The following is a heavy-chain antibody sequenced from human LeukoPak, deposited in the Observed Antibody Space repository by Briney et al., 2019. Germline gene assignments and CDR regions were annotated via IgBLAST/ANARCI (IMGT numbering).Heavy chain of an antibody. Sequence: GGSLRLSCAASGFTFSSYSMNWVRQAPGKGLEWVSSITSSNNYIYYGDSVKGRFTISRDDAKNSLFLQMNGLRAEDTATYYCARGEFGDYYYFYMDVWGKGTTVTVSS. CDR1: GFTFSSYS. CDR3: ARGEFGDYYYFYMDV. D-gene: IGHD2/OR15-2a*01. CDR2: ITSSNNYI. V-gene: IGHV3-21*01. J-gene: IGHJ6*03.